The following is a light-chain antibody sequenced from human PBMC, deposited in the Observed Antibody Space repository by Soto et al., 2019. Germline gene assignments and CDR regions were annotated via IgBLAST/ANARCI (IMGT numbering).Light chain of an antibody. CDR3: QQSYITPWM. CDR2: TAS. Sequence: DIHLTQSPSSLSASVGDRVTITCRASQSISNFLNWYQEKPGKAPKLLIYTASSLQGGVPSRFIGSGSGTDFTLTISSLQPEDFATYYCQQSYITPWMFGQGTKVE. CDR1: QSISNF. V-gene: IGKV1-39*01. J-gene: IGKJ1*01.